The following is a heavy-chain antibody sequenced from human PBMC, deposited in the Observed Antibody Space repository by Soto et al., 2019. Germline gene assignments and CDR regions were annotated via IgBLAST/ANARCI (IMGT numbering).Heavy chain of an antibody. CDR2: IIPVFGTT. D-gene: IGHD5-12*01. CDR1: GGTFKNNG. V-gene: IGHV1-69*13. CDR3: ARENGVAVATILYYFDY. Sequence: SVKVSCKAPGGTFKNNGISWVRQAPGQGLEWMGGIIPVFGTTNYAQKFQGRLTIAADDFTSTVYMELSRLRYEDTAVYYCARENGVAVATILYYFDYWGPGTQVTVSS. J-gene: IGHJ4*02.